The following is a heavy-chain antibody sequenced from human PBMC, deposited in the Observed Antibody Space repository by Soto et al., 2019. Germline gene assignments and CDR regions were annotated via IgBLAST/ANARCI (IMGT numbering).Heavy chain of an antibody. D-gene: IGHD6-13*01. V-gene: IGHV3-23*01. CDR2: ISGSGGST. CDR1: GFTFSSYA. CDR3: AKTPRGAAAGNY. Sequence: GGSLRLSCAASGFTFSSYAMSWVRQAPGKGLEWVSAISGSGGSTYYADPVKGRFTISRDNSKNTRYLQMNSLRAEDTAVYYCAKTPRGAAAGNYGGQGTLVTVSS. J-gene: IGHJ4*02.